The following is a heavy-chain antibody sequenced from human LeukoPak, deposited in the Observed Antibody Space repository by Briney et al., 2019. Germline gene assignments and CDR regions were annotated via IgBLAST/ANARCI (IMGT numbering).Heavy chain of an antibody. V-gene: IGHV1-3*01. CDR2: INAGNGRT. Sequence: GASVKVSCKASGYTFSTHALHWVRQAPGQRLEWMGWINAGNGRTGYSPKFQGRFTITRDTSATTTHMELSSLRSEDTAMYYCARVYYYDRGGCHQGVDYWGQGTLVTVSS. CDR1: GYTFSTHA. CDR3: ARVYYYDRGGCHQGVDY. J-gene: IGHJ4*02. D-gene: IGHD3-22*01.